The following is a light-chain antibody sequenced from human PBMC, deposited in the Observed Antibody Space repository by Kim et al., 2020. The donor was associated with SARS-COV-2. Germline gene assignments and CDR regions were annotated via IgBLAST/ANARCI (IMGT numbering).Light chain of an antibody. V-gene: IGLV3-9*01. CDR3: HVWDSNTAV. J-gene: IGLJ3*02. Sequence: SYELTQPLSESVALGQTARITCGGSSIGAKGVHWYQQKPGQAPVLVIYRDRNRPSGIPERFSGSNSGNTATLTISRAQAGDEADYYCHVWDSNTAVFGGG. CDR2: RDR. CDR1: SIGAKG.